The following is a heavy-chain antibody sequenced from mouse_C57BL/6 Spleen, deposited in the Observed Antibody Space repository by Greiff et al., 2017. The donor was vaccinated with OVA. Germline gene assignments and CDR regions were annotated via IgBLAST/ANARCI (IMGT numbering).Heavy chain of an antibody. J-gene: IGHJ2*01. V-gene: IGHV3-1*01. D-gene: IGHD3-3*01. CDR2: ISYSGST. Sequence: EVQLQQSGPGMVKPSQSLSLTCTVTGYSITSGYDWHWIRHFPGNKLEWMGYISYSGSTNYNPSLKSRISITHDTSKNHFFLKLNSVTTEDTATYYCARGGDPFDYWGQGTTLTVSS. CDR3: ARGGDPFDY. CDR1: GYSITSGYD.